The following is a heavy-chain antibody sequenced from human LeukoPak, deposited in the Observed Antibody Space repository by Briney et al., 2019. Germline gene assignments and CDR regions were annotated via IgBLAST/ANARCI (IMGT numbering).Heavy chain of an antibody. V-gene: IGHV3-7*01. J-gene: IGHJ6*02. D-gene: IGHD2-2*01. Sequence: GGSLRLSCAASGFTFSSYWMSWVRQAPGKGLEWVANIKQDGSEKYYVDSVKGRFTISRDNAKNSLYLQMNSLRAEDTAVYYCAREKKAAAHYGMDVWGQGTTVTVSS. CDR3: AREKKAAAHYGMDV. CDR2: IKQDGSEK. CDR1: GFTFSSYW.